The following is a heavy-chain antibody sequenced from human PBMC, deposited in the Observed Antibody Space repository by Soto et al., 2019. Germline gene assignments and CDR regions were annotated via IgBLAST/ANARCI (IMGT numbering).Heavy chain of an antibody. D-gene: IGHD4-17*01. V-gene: IGHV4-59*01. CDR2: IYYSGST. Sequence: SETLSLTCTVSGGSISSYYWSCIRQPPGKGLEWIGYIYYSGSTNYNPSLKSRVTISVDTSKNQFSLKLSSVTAADTAGYYCASWDYGDLDYWAQRTLVTVSS. CDR3: ASWDYGDLDY. CDR1: GGSISSYY. J-gene: IGHJ4*02.